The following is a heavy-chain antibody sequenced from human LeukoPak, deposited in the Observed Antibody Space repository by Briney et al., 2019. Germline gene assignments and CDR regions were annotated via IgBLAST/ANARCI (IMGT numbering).Heavy chain of an antibody. J-gene: IGHJ4*02. CDR2: ISGSGGST. CDR1: GFTFSSYA. Sequence: GGSLRLSCAASGFTFSSYAMSWVRQAPGKGLEWVSAISGSGGSTYYADSVKGRFTISRDNSKNTLYLQMNSLRAEDTAVYYCAKVTRLRYFDWLAPLGYWGQGTLVTASS. CDR3: AKVTRLRYFDWLAPLGY. V-gene: IGHV3-23*01. D-gene: IGHD3-9*01.